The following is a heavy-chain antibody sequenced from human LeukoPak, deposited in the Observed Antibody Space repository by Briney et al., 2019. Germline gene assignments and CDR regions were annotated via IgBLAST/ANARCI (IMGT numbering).Heavy chain of an antibody. D-gene: IGHD2-2*02. V-gene: IGHV1-18*04. CDR1: GYTFTSYY. CDR3: ARDPQDIVVVPAAIVIGDAFDI. Sequence: ASVKVSCKASGYTFTSYYMHWVRQAPGQGLEWMGWISAYNGNTNYAQKLQGRVTMTTDTSTSTAYMELRSLRSDDTAVYYCARDPQDIVVVPAAIVIGDAFDIWGQGTMVTVSS. J-gene: IGHJ3*02. CDR2: ISAYNGNT.